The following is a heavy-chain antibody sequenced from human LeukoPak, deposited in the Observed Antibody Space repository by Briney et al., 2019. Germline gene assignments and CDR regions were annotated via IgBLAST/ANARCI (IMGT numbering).Heavy chain of an antibody. D-gene: IGHD6-19*01. CDR3: AKDAGLAVAGINDY. Sequence: GSLRLSGAASGFPFSSYAMSWVRQAPGKGLEWVSALSGSGGSTYSADSVKGRFTISRDNSKNTLYLQMNSLRAEDTAVYYCAKDAGLAVAGINDYWGQGTLVTVSS. V-gene: IGHV3-23*01. CDR2: LSGSGGST. CDR1: GFPFSSYA. J-gene: IGHJ4*02.